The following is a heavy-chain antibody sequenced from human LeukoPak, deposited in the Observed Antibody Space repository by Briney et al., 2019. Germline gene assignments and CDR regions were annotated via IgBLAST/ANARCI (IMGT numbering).Heavy chain of an antibody. CDR1: GYTFTSYG. D-gene: IGHD6-19*01. Sequence: ASLKVSCKASGYTFTSYGISWVRQAPGQGLEWMGWISAYNGNTNYAQKLQGRVTMTTDTSTSTAYMELRSLRSDDTAVYYCAGPIPSPYSSGWYDYWGQGTLVTVSS. J-gene: IGHJ4*02. V-gene: IGHV1-18*01. CDR2: ISAYNGNT. CDR3: AGPIPSPYSSGWYDY.